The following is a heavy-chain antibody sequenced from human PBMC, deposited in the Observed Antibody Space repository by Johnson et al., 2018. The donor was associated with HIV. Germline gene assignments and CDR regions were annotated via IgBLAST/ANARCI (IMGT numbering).Heavy chain of an antibody. D-gene: IGHD3-16*01. J-gene: IGHJ3*02. CDR3: ARGGRAKDAFDI. CDR1: GFTFSSYW. V-gene: IGHV3-30*03. CDR2: ISYDGSNK. Sequence: QVQLVESGGGLVKPGGSLRLSCAASGFTFSSYWMSWVRHAPGKGLEWVAVISYDGSNKYYADSVKGRFTISRDNSKNTLYLQMNSLRAEDTALYYCARGGRAKDAFDIWGQGTMVTVSS.